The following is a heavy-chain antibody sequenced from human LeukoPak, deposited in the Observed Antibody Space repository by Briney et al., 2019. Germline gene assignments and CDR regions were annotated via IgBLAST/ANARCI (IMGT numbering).Heavy chain of an antibody. CDR1: GGSISSGGYY. V-gene: IGHV4-31*03. Sequence: PSETLSLTCTVSGGSISSGGYYWGWIRQHPGKGLEWIGHIYYSGSTYYNPSLKSRVTISVDTSKNQFSLKLSSVTAADTAVYYCARGSEVATPPRYNWFDPWGQGTLVTVSS. CDR3: ARGSEVATPPRYNWFDP. CDR2: IYYSGST. D-gene: IGHD5-24*01. J-gene: IGHJ5*02.